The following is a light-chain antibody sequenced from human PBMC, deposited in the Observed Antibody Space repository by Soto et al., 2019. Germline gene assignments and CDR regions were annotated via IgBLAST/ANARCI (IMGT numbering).Light chain of an antibody. CDR2: RNN. CDR3: AAWDDSLSGVV. Sequence: QSVLTQPPSASGTPGQRVTISCSGSSSNIGSNYVFWYQHLPGTATKLLMYRNNQRPSGVPDRFSGSKSGTSASLAISGLRSEDETDYYCAAWDDSLSGVVFGGGTKVTVL. V-gene: IGLV1-47*01. CDR1: SSNIGSNY. J-gene: IGLJ2*01.